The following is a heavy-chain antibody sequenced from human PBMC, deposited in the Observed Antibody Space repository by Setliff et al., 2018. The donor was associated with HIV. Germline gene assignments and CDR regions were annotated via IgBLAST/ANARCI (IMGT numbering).Heavy chain of an antibody. CDR3: ATPRTPQLYCSGGSCFDAFDL. CDR1: EYVFATYA. D-gene: IGHD2-15*01. J-gene: IGHJ3*01. V-gene: IGHV7-4-1*02. Sequence: ASVKVSCKASEYVFATYAMNWVRQAPGQGLEWMGWINTNTGNPTYAQGFTGRFVFSLDTSVSTAYLQISSLKAEDTAVYYCATPRTPQLYCSGGSCFDAFDLWGQGTMVTVSS. CDR2: INTNTGNP.